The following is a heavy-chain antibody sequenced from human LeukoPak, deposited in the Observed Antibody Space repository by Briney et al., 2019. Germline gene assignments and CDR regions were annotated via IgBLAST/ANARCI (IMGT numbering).Heavy chain of an antibody. D-gene: IGHD3-3*02. CDR3: ARAAKRFWSGYYSYYYYYYMDV. V-gene: IGHV3-11*04. J-gene: IGHJ6*03. Sequence: GGSLRLSCAASGFTFSDYYMSWIRQAPGKGLEWVSYTSSSGSTIYYADSVKGRFTISRDNAKNSLYLQMNSLRAEDTAVYYCARAAKRFWSGYYSYYYYYYMDVWGKGTTVTVSS. CDR1: GFTFSDYY. CDR2: TSSSGSTI.